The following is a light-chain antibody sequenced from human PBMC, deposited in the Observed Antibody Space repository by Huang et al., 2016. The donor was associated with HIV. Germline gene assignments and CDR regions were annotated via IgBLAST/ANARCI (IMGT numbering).Light chain of an antibody. CDR1: QSISKW. CDR2: DAS. V-gene: IGKV1-5*01. J-gene: IGKJ1*01. CDR3: QQDNSYPWT. Sequence: DIQMTQSPSTLSASVGDRVTITCRASQSISKWLAWSQQRPGKAPNLLIYDASNLESGVQPSFSGSGAGTEFTLTISSLQPDNVATYYCQQDNSYPWTFGQGTKVEIK.